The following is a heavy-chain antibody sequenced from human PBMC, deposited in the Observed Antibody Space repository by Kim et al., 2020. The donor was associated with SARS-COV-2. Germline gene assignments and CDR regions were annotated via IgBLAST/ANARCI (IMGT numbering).Heavy chain of an antibody. CDR2: IYHSGST. D-gene: IGHD3-3*01. CDR3: ARVRNYDFWSGSLYFD. Sequence: SETLSLTCAVSGGSISSGGYSWSWIRQPPGKGLEWIGYIYHSGSTYYNPSLKSRVTISVDRSKNQFSLKLSSVTAADTAVYYCARVRNYDFWSGSLYFD. CDR1: GGSISSGGYS. J-gene: IGHJ4*01. V-gene: IGHV4-30-2*01.